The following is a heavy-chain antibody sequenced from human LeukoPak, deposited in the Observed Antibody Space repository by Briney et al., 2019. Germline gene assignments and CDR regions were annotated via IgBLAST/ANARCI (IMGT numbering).Heavy chain of an antibody. V-gene: IGHV3-7*01. D-gene: IGHD6-13*01. CDR3: ARDLLSSSWHVFDY. J-gene: IGHJ4*02. CDR1: GFTFSSYW. CDR2: IKQDGSEK. Sequence: GGSLRLSCAASGFTFSSYWMSWVRQAPGKGLEWVANIKQDGSEKYYVDSVKGRFTISRDNAKNSLYLQMNSLRAEDTAVYYCARDLLSSSWHVFDYWGQGTLVTVSS.